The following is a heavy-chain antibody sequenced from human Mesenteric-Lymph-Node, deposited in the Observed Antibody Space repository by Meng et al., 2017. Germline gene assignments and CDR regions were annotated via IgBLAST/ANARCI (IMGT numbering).Heavy chain of an antibody. CDR3: ARGRGWNDVRRWDY. V-gene: IGHV4-34*01. CDR1: GWSFSGYY. Sequence: QGHLQLWGAGLLKPSETLSLTCAVYGWSFSGYYWSWIRQPPGKGLEWIGEINHSGSTNYNPSLKSRVTISVDTSKNQFSLKLSSVTAADTAVYYCARGRGWNDVRRWDYWGQGTLVTVSS. D-gene: IGHD1-1*01. J-gene: IGHJ4*02. CDR2: INHSGST.